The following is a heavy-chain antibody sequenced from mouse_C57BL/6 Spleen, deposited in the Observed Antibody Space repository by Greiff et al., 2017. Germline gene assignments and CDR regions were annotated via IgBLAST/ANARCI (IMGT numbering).Heavy chain of an antibody. V-gene: IGHV1-80*01. CDR1: GYAFSSYW. Sequence: VQLQESGAELVKPGASVKISCKASGYAFSSYWMNWVKQRPGKGLEWIGQIYPGDGDTNYNGKFKGKATLTADKSSSTAYMQLSSLTSEDSAVYFCARSQDYYGSRVFAYWGQGTLVTVSA. D-gene: IGHD1-1*01. CDR2: IYPGDGDT. CDR3: ARSQDYYGSRVFAY. J-gene: IGHJ3*01.